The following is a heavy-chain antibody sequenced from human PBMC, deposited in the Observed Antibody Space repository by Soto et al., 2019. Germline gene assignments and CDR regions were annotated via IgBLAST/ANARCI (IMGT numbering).Heavy chain of an antibody. CDR3: TRVTVTAHFDS. J-gene: IGHJ4*02. Sequence: GGSLRLSCAASGFTFSNYWMSWVPQAPGRGLVWVSRIDMDGTSTTYADSVKGRFTISRDNAKNTLYLQMNGLRAEDAAIYYCTRVTVTAHFDSWGLGTLVTVSS. V-gene: IGHV3-74*01. D-gene: IGHD2-21*02. CDR1: GFTFSNYW. CDR2: IDMDGTST.